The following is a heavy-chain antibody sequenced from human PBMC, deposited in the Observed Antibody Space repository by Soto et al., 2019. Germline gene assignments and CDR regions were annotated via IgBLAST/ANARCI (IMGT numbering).Heavy chain of an antibody. J-gene: IGHJ6*03. CDR3: ARVLKGVVPAYYYNYMDV. CDR1: GFTFSRYW. V-gene: IGHV3-7*01. CDR2: IKQDGSEK. D-gene: IGHD2-2*01. Sequence: GSLRLSCAASGFTFSRYWMSWVRQAPGKGLEWVANIKQDGSEKYYVDSVKGRFTISRDNAKNSLYVQMNSLRAEDTAVYYCARVLKGVVPAYYYNYMDVWGKGTTVTVSS.